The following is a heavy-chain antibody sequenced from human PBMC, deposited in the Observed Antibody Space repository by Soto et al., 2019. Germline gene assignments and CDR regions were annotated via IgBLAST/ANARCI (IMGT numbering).Heavy chain of an antibody. V-gene: IGHV4-59*01. Sequence: PSETPSLPCTVSGCPNSRYYWSWIRQPPGKGLEWIGYIYYSGCTNYNPSLKSRVTISVDTSKNQFSLKLSSVTAADTAVYYCARDNPYYYGSGSYYGVSPELVGPNLDYWGQGTLVTVS. CDR1: GCPNSRYY. CDR2: IYYSGCT. CDR3: ARDNPYYYGSGSYYGVSPELVGPNLDY. J-gene: IGHJ4*02. D-gene: IGHD3-10*01.